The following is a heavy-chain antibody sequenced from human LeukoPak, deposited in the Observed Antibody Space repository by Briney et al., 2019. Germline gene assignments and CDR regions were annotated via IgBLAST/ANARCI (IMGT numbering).Heavy chain of an antibody. CDR2: IYHSGST. J-gene: IGHJ3*02. CDR1: GGSISSGGYY. Sequence: SETLSLTCIVSGGSISSGGYYWSWIRQPPGKGLEWIGNIYHSGSTYYNPSLRSRVTISVDTSKNQFSLKLSSVTAADTAVYYCARDYYGSGEFGADAFDIWGQGTMVTVSS. CDR3: ARDYYGSGEFGADAFDI. V-gene: IGHV4-30-2*01. D-gene: IGHD3-10*01.